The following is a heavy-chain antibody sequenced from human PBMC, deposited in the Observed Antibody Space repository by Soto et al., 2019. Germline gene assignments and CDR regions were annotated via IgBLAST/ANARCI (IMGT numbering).Heavy chain of an antibody. J-gene: IGHJ5*01. CDR1: VFTCSSYT. D-gene: IGHD3-10*01. CDR3: ARDILSGGAYPDS. CDR2: ISSGSSYI. Sequence: WWSLRLSCSASVFTCSSYTMNWFRQAPGKGLEWVSSISSGSSYIYYAGSVKGRFSISRDNAKNSLFLQMNSLRAEDTAVYYCARDILSGGAYPDSWGQGTKVTVSS. V-gene: IGHV3-21*01.